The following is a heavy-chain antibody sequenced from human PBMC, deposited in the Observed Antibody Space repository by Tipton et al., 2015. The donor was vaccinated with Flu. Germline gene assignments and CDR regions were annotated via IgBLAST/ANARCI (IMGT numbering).Heavy chain of an antibody. CDR3: ARMGDAFDT. J-gene: IGHJ3*02. V-gene: IGHV4-61*02. CDR1: GGSISSGSYY. D-gene: IGHD3-16*01. Sequence: LRLSCTVSGGSISSGSYYWSWIRQPAGKGLEWIGRIYTSGSTNYNPSLKSRVTISVDTSKNQFSLKLSSVTAADTAVYYCARMGDAFDTWGQGTMVTVSS. CDR2: IYTSGST.